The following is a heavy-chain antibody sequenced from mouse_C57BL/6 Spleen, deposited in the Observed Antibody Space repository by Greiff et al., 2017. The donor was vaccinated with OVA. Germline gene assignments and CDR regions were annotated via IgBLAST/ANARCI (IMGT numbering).Heavy chain of an antibody. CDR1: GYTFTDYY. J-gene: IGHJ2*01. CDR2: INPNNGGT. V-gene: IGHV1-26*01. CDR3: ASFIHFDY. D-gene: IGHD1-1*01. Sequence: EVQLQQSGPELVKPGASVKISCKASGYTFTDYYMNWVKQSHGKSLEWIGDINPNNGGTSYNQKFKGKATLTVDKSSSTAYMELRSLTSEDSAVYYCASFIHFDYWGQGTTLTVSS.